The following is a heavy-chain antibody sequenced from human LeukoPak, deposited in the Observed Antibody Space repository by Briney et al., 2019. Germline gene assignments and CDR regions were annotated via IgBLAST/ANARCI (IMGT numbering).Heavy chain of an antibody. Sequence: ASVKVSCKASGYTFTSYDINWVRQATGQGLEWMGWMNPNSGNTGYAQKFQGRATMTRNTSISTAYMELSSLRSEDAAVYYCARGYYDFWSGHNVPYYYYGMDVWGQGTTVTVSS. V-gene: IGHV1-8*01. D-gene: IGHD3-3*01. CDR1: GYTFTSYD. CDR2: MNPNSGNT. CDR3: ARGYYDFWSGHNVPYYYYGMDV. J-gene: IGHJ6*02.